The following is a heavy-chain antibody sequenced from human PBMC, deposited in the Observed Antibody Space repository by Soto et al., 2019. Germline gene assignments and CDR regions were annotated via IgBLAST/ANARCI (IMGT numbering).Heavy chain of an antibody. CDR2: IYPDDSDS. V-gene: IGHV5-51*01. Sequence: GESLKISCKGSGYKFTTYWIGWVRQMPGKGLEWMAIIYPDDSDSRYSPSFQGQVTISADKSVSTAYLQWSSLKASDTAIYYCVATYGDYLDYWGQGTLVTVSS. D-gene: IGHD4-17*01. J-gene: IGHJ4*02. CDR3: VATYGDYLDY. CDR1: GYKFTTYW.